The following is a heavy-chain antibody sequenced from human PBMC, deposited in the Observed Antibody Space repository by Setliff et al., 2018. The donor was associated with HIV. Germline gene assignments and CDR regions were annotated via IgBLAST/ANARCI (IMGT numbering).Heavy chain of an antibody. J-gene: IGHJ6*02. CDR1: GGSISGYS. CDR2: IYTSGST. D-gene: IGHD3-3*01. Sequence: SETLSLTCTVSGGSISGYSWSWIRQPAGKGLEWIGRIYTSGSTNYNPSLKSRVTISVDTSKNQFSLKLSSVIAADTAVYYCARIFGDQGYYYGMDVWGQGTTVTVSS. CDR3: ARIFGDQGYYYGMDV. V-gene: IGHV4-4*07.